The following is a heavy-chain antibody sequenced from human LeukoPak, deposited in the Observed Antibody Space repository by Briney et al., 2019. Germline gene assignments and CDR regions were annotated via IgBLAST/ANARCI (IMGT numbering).Heavy chain of an antibody. V-gene: IGHV4-39*07. Sequence: SETLSLTCTVSGGSISSSTYYWGWSRQPPGKGLEWIGSMYYSSGNTYYNPSLKSRVTISVDTSKNQFSLKLSSVTAADTAVYYCARGRGEGRGIAMVRGVRAPSYNWFDPWGHGTQVTVSS. CDR2: MYYSSGNT. D-gene: IGHD3-10*01. CDR1: GGSISSSTYY. CDR3: ARGRGEGRGIAMVRGVRAPSYNWFDP. J-gene: IGHJ5*02.